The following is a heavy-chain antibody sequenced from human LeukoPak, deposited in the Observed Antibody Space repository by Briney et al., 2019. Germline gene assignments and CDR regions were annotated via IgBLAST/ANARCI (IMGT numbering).Heavy chain of an antibody. J-gene: IGHJ4*02. CDR3: APTDWSLYYFDY. D-gene: IGHD3-9*01. V-gene: IGHV1-2*02. CDR2: INPNSGGT. CDR1: GYTFTGYY. Sequence: GASVKVSCKASGYTFTGYYMHWVRQAPGQGLEWMGWINPNSGGTNYAQKFQGRVTMTRDTSISTAYMELSSLRSDDTAMYYCAPTDWSLYYFDYWGQGTLVTVPS.